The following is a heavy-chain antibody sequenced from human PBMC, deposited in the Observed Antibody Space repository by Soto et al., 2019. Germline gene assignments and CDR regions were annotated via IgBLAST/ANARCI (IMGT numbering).Heavy chain of an antibody. D-gene: IGHD3-16*01. CDR1: GFTVSSNY. J-gene: IGHJ4*02. Sequence: GGSLRLSCAASGFTVSSNYMSWVRQAPGKGLEWVSVIYSGGSTYYADSVKGRFTISRDNSKNTLYLQMNSLRAEDTAVYYCASYGEYLSYVLYYFDYWGQGTLVTVSS. CDR2: IYSGGST. CDR3: ASYGEYLSYVLYYFDY. V-gene: IGHV3-66*01.